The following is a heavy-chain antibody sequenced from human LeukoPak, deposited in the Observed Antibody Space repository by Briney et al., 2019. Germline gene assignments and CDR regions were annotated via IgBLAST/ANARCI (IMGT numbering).Heavy chain of an antibody. V-gene: IGHV3-53*01. J-gene: IGHJ4*02. CDR1: GFTVTSNY. Sequence: GGSLRLSCAASGFTVTSNYMGWVRQAPGKGVEWVSVISTGGSTYYADSVKGRFTISRDNSKNTLYLQMNSLRAEDTAVYYCARDSSLYGINYWGQGTLVTVSS. CDR3: ARDSSLYGINY. CDR2: ISTGGST. D-gene: IGHD2-2*01.